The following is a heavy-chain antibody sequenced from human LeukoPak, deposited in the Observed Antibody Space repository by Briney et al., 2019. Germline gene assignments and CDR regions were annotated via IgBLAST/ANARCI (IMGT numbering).Heavy chain of an antibody. CDR2: ISYDGSNK. Sequence: PGRSLRLSCAASGFSFSTYAVHWVRQAPGKGLQWVAVISYDGSNKYYADSVKGRFTISRDNSKNTLYLQMNSLRTEDTAVYYCARDVAATGTYTDYWGQGTLVTVSS. CDR1: GFSFSTYA. CDR3: ARDVAATGTYTDY. D-gene: IGHD6-13*01. V-gene: IGHV3-30-3*01. J-gene: IGHJ4*02.